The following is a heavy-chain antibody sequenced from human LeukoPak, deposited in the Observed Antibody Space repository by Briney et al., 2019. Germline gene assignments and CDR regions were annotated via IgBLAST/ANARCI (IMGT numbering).Heavy chain of an antibody. D-gene: IGHD3-3*01. Sequence: GGSLRLSCAASGFTFSSYAMNWVRQAPGKGLEWVSSISGSGDSTYYADSVKGRFTIPRDNSKNTLYLQMNSLRTDDTAVYYCAKAGPSPGVWYSDLWGRGTPVTVSS. CDR2: ISGSGDST. J-gene: IGHJ2*01. CDR3: AKAGPSPGVWYSDL. V-gene: IGHV3-23*01. CDR1: GFTFSSYA.